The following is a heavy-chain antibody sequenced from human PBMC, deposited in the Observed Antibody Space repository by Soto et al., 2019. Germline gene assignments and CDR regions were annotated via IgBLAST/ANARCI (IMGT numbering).Heavy chain of an antibody. CDR2: IRSKANSYAK. J-gene: IGHJ4*02. Sequence: EVQLVESGGGLVQPGGSLKLSCAASGFTFSGSAMHWVRQASGKGLEWVGRIRSKANSYAKAYAASVKGRFTIYRDDSKNTEYLQMNSLKTEDTAVYYCTSRLYCSSTSCYAAWGQGTLVTVSS. CDR3: TSRLYCSSTSCYAA. D-gene: IGHD2-2*01. V-gene: IGHV3-73*01. CDR1: GFTFSGSA.